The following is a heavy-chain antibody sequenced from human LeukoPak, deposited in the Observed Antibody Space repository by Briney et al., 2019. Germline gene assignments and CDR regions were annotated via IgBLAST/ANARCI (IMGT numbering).Heavy chain of an antibody. J-gene: IGHJ4*02. CDR3: AKGLVGKTLVGS. Sequence: GGSLRLSCAASGFPFNAYTMHWVRQAPGEGLEWVSLISRGGDITYYADSLKGRFTISRDNSKNSLYLQMNSLRSEDTAFYYCAKGLVGKTLVGSWGQGTLVTVAS. CDR2: ISRGGDIT. CDR1: GFPFNAYT. V-gene: IGHV3-43*01. D-gene: IGHD1-26*01.